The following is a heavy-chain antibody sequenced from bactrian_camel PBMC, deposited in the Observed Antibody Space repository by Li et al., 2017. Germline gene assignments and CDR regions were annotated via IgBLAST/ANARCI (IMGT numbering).Heavy chain of an antibody. CDR1: GYTDGSYC. CDR2: ISRGGDRT. Sequence: DVQLVESGGGLVQPGGSLTLSCAASGYTDGSYCMGWFRQAPGKEREGVAAISRGGDRTYYADFVKGRFTISRDNTKNTVFLQMNSLKSEDTALYYCATEIGRAADYWGQGTQVTVS. CDR3: ATEIGRAADY. J-gene: IGHJ4*01. D-gene: IGHD1*01. V-gene: IGHV3S40*01.